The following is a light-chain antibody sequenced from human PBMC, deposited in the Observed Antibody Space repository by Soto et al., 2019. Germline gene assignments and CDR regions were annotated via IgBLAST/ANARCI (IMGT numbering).Light chain of an antibody. CDR2: GAS. J-gene: IGKJ1*01. CDR3: HQYGSSVRA. CDR1: QIVTGDY. V-gene: IGKV3-20*01. Sequence: EVVLTQSPGPLSLSPGEGATLSCRASQIVTGDYLAWYQQKPGQAPKLLIYGASTRAPGIPDRFNGSGSGTDFTLTISRLEADDVAVYHCHQYGSSVRAFGQGTKVDI.